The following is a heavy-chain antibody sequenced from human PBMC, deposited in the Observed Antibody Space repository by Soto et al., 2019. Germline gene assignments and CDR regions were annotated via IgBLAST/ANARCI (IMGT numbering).Heavy chain of an antibody. CDR3: ARVGYSSSWYIRGSGLDAFDI. J-gene: IGHJ3*02. CDR1: GFTFSDYY. D-gene: IGHD6-13*01. Sequence: GGSLRLSCAASGFTFSDYYMSWIRQAPGKGLEWVSYISSSGSTIYYADSVKGRFTISRDNAKNSLYLQMNSLRAEDTAVYYCARVGYSSSWYIRGSGLDAFDIWGQGTMVTVSS. V-gene: IGHV3-11*01. CDR2: ISSSGSTI.